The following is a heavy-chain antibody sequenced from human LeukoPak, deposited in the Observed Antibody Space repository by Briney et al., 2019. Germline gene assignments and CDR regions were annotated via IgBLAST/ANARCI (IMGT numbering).Heavy chain of an antibody. Sequence: GGSLRLSCAASGLTFSTYWMTWVRQAPGKGLEWVANIKQDGSEKNYVDSVKGRFTISRDNAKNSLYLQMNSLRVEDTAVYYCAGGIAMVRGGDVWGKGTAVTVSS. D-gene: IGHD3-10*01. V-gene: IGHV3-7*01. CDR3: AGGIAMVRGGDV. CDR2: IKQDGSEK. CDR1: GLTFSTYW. J-gene: IGHJ6*04.